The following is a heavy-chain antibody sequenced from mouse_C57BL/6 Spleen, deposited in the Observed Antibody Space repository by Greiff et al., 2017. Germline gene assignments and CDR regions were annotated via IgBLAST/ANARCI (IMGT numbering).Heavy chain of an antibody. V-gene: IGHV1-18*01. CDR3: ARKVATYYYAMDY. D-gene: IGHD1-1*01. J-gene: IGHJ4*01. Sequence: VQLQQSGPELVKPGASVKIPCKASGYTFTDYNMDWVKQSHGKSLEWIGDINPNNGGTIYNQKFKGKATLTVDKSSSTAYMELRSLTSEDTAVYYCARKVATYYYAMDYWGQGTSVTVSS. CDR1: GYTFTDYN. CDR2: INPNNGGT.